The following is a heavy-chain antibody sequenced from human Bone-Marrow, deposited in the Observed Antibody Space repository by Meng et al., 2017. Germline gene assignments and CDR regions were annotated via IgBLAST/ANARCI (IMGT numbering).Heavy chain of an antibody. V-gene: IGHV3-66*01. J-gene: IGHJ4*02. CDR3: ARDSSGPGY. D-gene: IGHD6-19*01. CDR2: IYTAGGT. Sequence: EVQLVESGGGLVQPGGSLRLSCAASGFTVSSTYMSWVRQAPGKGLEWVSVIYTAGGTYYADSVKGRFTIFRDNSKNTLYLQMNSLRAEDTAVYYCARDSSGPGYWGQGTLVTVSS. CDR1: GFTVSSTY.